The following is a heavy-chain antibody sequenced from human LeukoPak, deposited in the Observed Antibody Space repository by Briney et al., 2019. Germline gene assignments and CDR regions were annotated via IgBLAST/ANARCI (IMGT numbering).Heavy chain of an antibody. D-gene: IGHD2-15*01. V-gene: IGHV4-39*02. CDR1: GGSISSSTYY. J-gene: IGHJ5*02. Sequence: PSETLSLTCTVSGGSISSSTYYWGWIRQPPGKGLEWIGSIYYSGSTYYNPSLKSRVTISVDTSKNQFSLKLSSVTAADTAVYYCARDVGWQLPSRISTGWFDPWGQGTLVTVS. CDR2: IYYSGST. CDR3: ARDVGWQLPSRISTGWFDP.